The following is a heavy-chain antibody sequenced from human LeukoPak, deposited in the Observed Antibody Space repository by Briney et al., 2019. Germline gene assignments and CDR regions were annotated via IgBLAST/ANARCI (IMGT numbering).Heavy chain of an antibody. CDR3: ARDTAVAYYGMDV. CDR2: ISAYNRNT. CDR1: GYTYTSYG. J-gene: IGHJ6*02. V-gene: IGHV1-18*01. D-gene: IGHD5-18*01. Sequence: ASVKVPCKASGYTYTSYGISWVRQDPGQGLEWMGWISAYNRNTNYAQKFQDRVTMTTDSSTTTAYMELRSLTSDDTALYYCARDTAVAYYGMDVWGQGTTVTVSS.